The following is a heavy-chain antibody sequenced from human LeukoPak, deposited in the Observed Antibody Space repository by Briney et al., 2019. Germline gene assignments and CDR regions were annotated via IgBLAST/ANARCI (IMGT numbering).Heavy chain of an antibody. V-gene: IGHV3-30*02. J-gene: IGHJ4*02. Sequence: GGSLRLSCAASGFTFSSYAVSWVRQAPGKGLEWVAFIRYDGSNKYYADSVKGRFTISRDNSKNTLYLQMNSLRAEDTAVYYCAKADSSGWLTTLDYWGQGTLVTVSS. CDR3: AKADSSGWLTTLDY. D-gene: IGHD6-19*01. CDR1: GFTFSSYA. CDR2: IRYDGSNK.